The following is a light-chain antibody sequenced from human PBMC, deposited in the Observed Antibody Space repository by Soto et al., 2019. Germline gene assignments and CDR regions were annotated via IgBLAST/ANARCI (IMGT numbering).Light chain of an antibody. Sequence: ESLLTQPPDTVSLSPGERASLSCRASRRVSSSYLAWYQQIPGQAPRLLIYEASRRATGIPDRFSGSGSGTDFTLTISRLEPEDFAVYYCQQYGSSPPTFGQRTKVDIK. CDR1: RRVSSSY. V-gene: IGKV3-20*01. CDR3: QQYGSSPPT. J-gene: IGKJ1*01. CDR2: EAS.